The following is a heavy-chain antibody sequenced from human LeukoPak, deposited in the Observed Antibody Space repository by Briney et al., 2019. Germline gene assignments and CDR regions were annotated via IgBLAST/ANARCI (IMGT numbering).Heavy chain of an antibody. Sequence: ASVKVSCKASGYTFTSYGISWVRQAPGQGLEWMGIINPSGGSTSYAQKFQGRVTMTEDTSTDTAYMELSSLRSEDTAVYYCATGSGTPGIDYWGQGTLVTVSS. D-gene: IGHD1-1*01. CDR3: ATGSGTPGIDY. CDR1: GYTFTSYG. CDR2: INPSGGST. V-gene: IGHV1-46*01. J-gene: IGHJ4*02.